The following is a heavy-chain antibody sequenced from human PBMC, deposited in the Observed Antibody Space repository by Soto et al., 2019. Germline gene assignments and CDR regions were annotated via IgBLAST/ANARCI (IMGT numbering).Heavy chain of an antibody. CDR3: TRSVGGLNDALDL. Sequence: GGSLRLSCAASGFTFIDYYMDWARQAAGEGLEWVGRIRKTTYTTEYAPSVKGRFTISRDDSKSSMYLQMNSLRTEDTAVYYCTRSVGGLNDALDLWGQGAMVTVSS. D-gene: IGHD1-26*01. V-gene: IGHV3-72*01. CDR2: IRKTTYTT. CDR1: GFTFIDYY. J-gene: IGHJ3*01.